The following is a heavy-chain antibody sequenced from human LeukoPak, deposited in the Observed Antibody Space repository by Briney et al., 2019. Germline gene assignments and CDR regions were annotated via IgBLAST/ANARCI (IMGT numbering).Heavy chain of an antibody. CDR3: VRGNDYGGPHY. Sequence: GGSLRLSCAASGFTFSSYGMHWVRQAPGKGLEWVAVISYDGSNKYYADSVKGRFTISRDNGKNTLFLQMNSLRAEDAAVYYCVRGNDYGGPHYWGQGTLVTVSS. V-gene: IGHV3-30*03. J-gene: IGHJ4*02. CDR1: GFTFSSYG. D-gene: IGHD4-23*01. CDR2: ISYDGSNK.